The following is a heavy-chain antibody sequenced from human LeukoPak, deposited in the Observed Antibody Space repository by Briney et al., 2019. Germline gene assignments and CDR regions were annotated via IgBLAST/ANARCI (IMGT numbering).Heavy chain of an antibody. D-gene: IGHD2-15*01. V-gene: IGHV1-2*02. Sequence: ASVKVSCKASGYTFTGYHTHWVRQAPGQGLEWMGWINPNSGGTNYAQKFQGRVTMTRDTSISTAYMELSRLRSDDTAVYYCARDLELGYCSGVSNYWGQGTLVTVSS. CDR1: GYTFTGYH. CDR3: ARDLELGYCSGVSNY. J-gene: IGHJ4*02. CDR2: INPNSGGT.